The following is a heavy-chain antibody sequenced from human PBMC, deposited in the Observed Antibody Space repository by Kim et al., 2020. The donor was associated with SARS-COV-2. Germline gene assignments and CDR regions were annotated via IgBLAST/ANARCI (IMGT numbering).Heavy chain of an antibody. CDR3: AKAPRGYYDSSGYYSHFDY. D-gene: IGHD3-22*01. V-gene: IGHV3-23*01. CDR2: ISGSGGST. CDR1: GFTFSSYA. Sequence: GGSLRLSCAASGFTFSSYAMSWVRQAPGKGLEWVSAISGSGGSTYYADSVKGRFTISRDNSKNTLYLQMNSLRAEDTAVYYCAKAPRGYYDSSGYYSHFDYWGQGTLVTVSS. J-gene: IGHJ4*02.